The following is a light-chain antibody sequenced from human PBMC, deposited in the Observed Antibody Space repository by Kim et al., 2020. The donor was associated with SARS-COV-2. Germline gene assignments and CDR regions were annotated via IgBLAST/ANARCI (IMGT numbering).Light chain of an antibody. V-gene: IGLV2-11*01. CDR3: CSYAGSYSWV. CDR1: SSDVGSYNY. J-gene: IGLJ3*02. CDR2: DVS. Sequence: GQSVTISSTGTSSDVGSYNYVCWCQQHPGKAPKLMIYDVSRRPSGVPDRFSGSKSGNAASLTISGLQAEDEADYYCCSYAGSYSWVFGGGTQLTVL.